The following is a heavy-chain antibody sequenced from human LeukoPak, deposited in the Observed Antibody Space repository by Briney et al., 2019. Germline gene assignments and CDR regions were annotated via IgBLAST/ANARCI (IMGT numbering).Heavy chain of an antibody. CDR2: INPIGGST. Sequence: ASVKVSCKASGFTFSNYYMHWVRQAPGQGLEWMGIINPIGGSTIYAQKFQGRVTMTRETSTSTVYMELSSLRSEDTAVYYCARAMNIVATITSLGPDYWGQGTLFTVSS. CDR3: ARAMNIVATITSLGPDY. V-gene: IGHV1-46*01. D-gene: IGHD5-12*01. J-gene: IGHJ4*02. CDR1: GFTFSNYY.